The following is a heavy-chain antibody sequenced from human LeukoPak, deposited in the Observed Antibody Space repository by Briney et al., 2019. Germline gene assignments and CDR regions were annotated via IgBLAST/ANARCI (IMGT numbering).Heavy chain of an antibody. Sequence: KSGGSLRLSCAASGFTFSNAWMSWVRQAPGKGLEWVGRIKSKTDGGTTDYAAPVKGRFTISRDDSKNTLYLQMNSLKTEDTAVYYCTTDLSFSPWELHDYWGQGTLVTVSS. V-gene: IGHV3-15*01. CDR1: GFTFSNAW. D-gene: IGHD1-26*01. CDR2: IKSKTDGGTT. J-gene: IGHJ4*02. CDR3: TTDLSFSPWELHDY.